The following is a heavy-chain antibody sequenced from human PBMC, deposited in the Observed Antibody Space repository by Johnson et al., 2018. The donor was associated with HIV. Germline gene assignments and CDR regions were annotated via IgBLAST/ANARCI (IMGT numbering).Heavy chain of an antibody. CDR3: TKAEGGRIPDTFDI. J-gene: IGHJ3*02. D-gene: IGHD3-16*01. Sequence: EVQVVESGGGVVQPGRSLRLSCAASGFTFDDYAMHWVRQAPGQGLEWVSGISWNSGSIGYADSVKGRFTISRDNAKNSLYLQMNSLSAEDTALYYCTKAEGGRIPDTFDIWGQGTMVTVSS. CDR2: ISWNSGSI. CDR1: GFTFDDYA. V-gene: IGHV3-9*01.